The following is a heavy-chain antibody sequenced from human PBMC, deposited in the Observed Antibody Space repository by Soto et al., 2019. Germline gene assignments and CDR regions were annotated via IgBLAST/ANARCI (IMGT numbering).Heavy chain of an antibody. CDR1: GFTVSSNY. Sequence: GGSLRLSCAASGFTVSSNYMSWVRQAPGKGLEWVSVIYSGGSTYYADSVKGRFTISRGNSKNTLYLQMNSLRAEDTAVYYCARVLSVQEKSDVGDYYYYMDVWGKGTTVTVSS. CDR3: ARVLSVQEKSDVGDYYYYMDV. J-gene: IGHJ6*03. CDR2: IYSGGST. D-gene: IGHD1-1*01. V-gene: IGHV3-66*01.